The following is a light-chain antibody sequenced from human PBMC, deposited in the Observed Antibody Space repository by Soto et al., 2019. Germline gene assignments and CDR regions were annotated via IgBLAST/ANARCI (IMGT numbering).Light chain of an antibody. J-gene: IGLJ1*01. V-gene: IGLV2-11*01. Sequence: QSVLTQPASVSGSPGQSVTISCTGTSSDVGGYNYVSWYQQHPGKAPKLIIYDVSKRPSGVPDRFSGSKSGNTASLTISGLQAEDEADYYCCSYAGSYTLYVFGTGTKV. CDR1: SSDVGGYNY. CDR3: CSYAGSYTLYV. CDR2: DVS.